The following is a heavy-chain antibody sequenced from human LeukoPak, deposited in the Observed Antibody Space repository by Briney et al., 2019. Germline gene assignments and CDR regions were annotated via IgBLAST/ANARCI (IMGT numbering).Heavy chain of an antibody. V-gene: IGHV1-2*02. Sequence: GASVKVSCKASGYTFTGYYMHWVRQAPGQGLEWMGWINPNSGGTNYAQKFQGRVTMTRDTSISTAYMELSRLRSDDTAVYYCARRGGDCSGGSCYPGVDYWGQGTLVTVSS. J-gene: IGHJ4*02. CDR1: GYTFTGYY. CDR3: ARRGGDCSGGSCYPGVDY. D-gene: IGHD2-15*01. CDR2: INPNSGGT.